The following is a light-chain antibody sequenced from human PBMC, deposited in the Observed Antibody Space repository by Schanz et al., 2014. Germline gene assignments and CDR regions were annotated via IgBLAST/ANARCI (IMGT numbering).Light chain of an antibody. V-gene: IGLV2-11*01. J-gene: IGLJ1*01. Sequence: QSVLTQPRSVSGSPGQSVAISCTGTSSDVGGYKYVSWYQQHPGRAPKLMIYDVSKRPSGVPDRFSGSKSGNTASLTISGLQAEDEADYYCSSYAGSNNFCVFGTGTKLTVL. CDR2: DVS. CDR1: SSDVGGYKY. CDR3: SSYAGSNNFCV.